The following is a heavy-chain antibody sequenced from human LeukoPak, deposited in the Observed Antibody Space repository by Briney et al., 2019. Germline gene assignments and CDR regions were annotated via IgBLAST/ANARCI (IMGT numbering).Heavy chain of an antibody. Sequence: PSETLSLTCTVSGGSISSYYWTWIRQPAGKGLEWIGRIYTTGSTNYNPSLNSRVTMSVDTSKNQFSLKLSSVTAADTAVYYCARQIAVAGKAGIDYWGQGTLVTVSS. V-gene: IGHV4-4*07. J-gene: IGHJ4*02. CDR3: ARQIAVAGKAGIDY. CDR2: IYTTGST. CDR1: GGSISSYY. D-gene: IGHD6-19*01.